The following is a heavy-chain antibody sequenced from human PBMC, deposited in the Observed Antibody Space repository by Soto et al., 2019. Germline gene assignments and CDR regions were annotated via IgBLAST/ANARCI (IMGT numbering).Heavy chain of an antibody. CDR3: ARGSVVAATLVDS. D-gene: IGHD2-15*01. CDR2: IYSSGST. J-gene: IGHJ4*02. CDR1: GGSIGSGGYY. Sequence: QVQLQESGPGLVKPSQTLSLTCTVSGGSIGSGGYYWSWIRQHPGKGLERIGYIYSSGSTYYNPSRKSRVTRALDTSQHQFALKLSSVPAAVTAVYYCARGSVVAATLVDSWGQGTLVTVSS. V-gene: IGHV4-31*03.